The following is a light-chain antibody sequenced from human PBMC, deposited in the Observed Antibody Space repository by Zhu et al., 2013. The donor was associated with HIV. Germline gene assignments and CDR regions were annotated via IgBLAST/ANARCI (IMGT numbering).Light chain of an antibody. CDR3: QQSYSTALT. Sequence: DTQMTQSPSTLSASVGDRVTMTCRASQSVSTWVAWYQHKPGKAPKLLIYKASSLQSGVPSRFSGSGSGTEFTLIISSLQPEDFATYYCQQSYSTALTFGGGTKVAVK. CDR1: QSVSTW. V-gene: IGKV1-5*03. CDR2: KAS. J-gene: IGKJ4*01.